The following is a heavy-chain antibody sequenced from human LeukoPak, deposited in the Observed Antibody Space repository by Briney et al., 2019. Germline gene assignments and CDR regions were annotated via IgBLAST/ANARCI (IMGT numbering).Heavy chain of an antibody. CDR3: ARVVVAVFGVMVHSNYFDS. V-gene: IGHV1-18*01. J-gene: IGHJ4*02. CDR2: ITGDSETT. Sequence: ASVKVSCKTSGYSFTNFGITWVRQAPGKGLEWMGWITGDSETTEYAQRFQGRISMTADTFTSTAYMELGSLASDDTAVYYCARVVVAVFGVMVHSNYFDSWGQGTLITVSS. CDR1: GYSFTNFG. D-gene: IGHD3-3*01.